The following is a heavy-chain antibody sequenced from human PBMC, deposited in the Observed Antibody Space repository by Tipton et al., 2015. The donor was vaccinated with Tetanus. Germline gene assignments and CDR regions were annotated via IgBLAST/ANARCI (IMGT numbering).Heavy chain of an antibody. V-gene: IGHV3-9*01. CDR1: GFTFDDYA. D-gene: IGHD3-16*01. Sequence: QLVQSGGGMVQPGRSLRLSCAASGFTFDDYAMHWVRQAPGKGLEWVSSISWNRGNTEYADSVKGRFTISRDNAKNTLYLQMNSLRAEDTAVYYCARDRDSYGYNNNDYWGQGTLVTVSS. CDR3: ARDRDSYGYNNNDY. CDR2: ISWNRGNT. J-gene: IGHJ4*02.